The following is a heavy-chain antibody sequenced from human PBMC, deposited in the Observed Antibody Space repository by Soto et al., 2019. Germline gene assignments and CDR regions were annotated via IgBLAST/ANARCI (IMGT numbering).Heavy chain of an antibody. V-gene: IGHV1-18*04. CDR2: ISAYNGNT. J-gene: IGHJ4*02. Sequence: ASVKVSCKASGYTFTGYYMHWVRQAPGQGLEWMGWISAYNGNTNYAQKLQGRVTMTTDTSTSTAYMELRSLRSDDTAVYYCARGHYDFWSGYYWYFDYWGQGTLVTVSS. CDR1: GYTFTGYY. CDR3: ARGHYDFWSGYYWYFDY. D-gene: IGHD3-3*01.